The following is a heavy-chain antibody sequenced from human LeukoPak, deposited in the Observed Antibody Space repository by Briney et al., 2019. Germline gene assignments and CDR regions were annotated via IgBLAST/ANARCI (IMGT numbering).Heavy chain of an antibody. Sequence: PSETLSLTCTVSGGSISSGDYYWSWIRQPPGKGLEWIGYIYYSGSTYYNPSLKSRVTISVDTSKNQFSLKLSSVTAADTAVYYCARSEGATMTFDYWGQGTLVTVSS. CDR1: GGSISSGDYY. D-gene: IGHD1-26*01. V-gene: IGHV4-31*03. CDR3: ARSEGATMTFDY. J-gene: IGHJ4*02. CDR2: IYYSGST.